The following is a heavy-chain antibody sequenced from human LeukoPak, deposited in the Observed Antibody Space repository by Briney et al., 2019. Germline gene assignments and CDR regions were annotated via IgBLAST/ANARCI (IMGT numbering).Heavy chain of an antibody. V-gene: IGHV3-7*01. D-gene: IGHD3-9*01. CDR3: ARIPLLRYFDSPYYYYYYGMDV. CDR1: GFTFSSYW. J-gene: IGHJ6*02. CDR2: IKQDGSEK. Sequence: GGSLRLSCAASGFTFSSYWMSWVRQAPGKGLEWVANIKQDGSEKYYVDSVKGRFTIPRDNAKNSLYLQMNSLRAEDTAVYYCARIPLLRYFDSPYYYYYYGMDVWGQGTTVTVSS.